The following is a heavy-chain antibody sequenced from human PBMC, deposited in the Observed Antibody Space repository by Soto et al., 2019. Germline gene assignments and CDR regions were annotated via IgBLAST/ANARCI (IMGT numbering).Heavy chain of an antibody. J-gene: IGHJ4*02. D-gene: IGHD3-9*01. Sequence: ASVKVSCKTSGYTFTSYAFSWVRQAPGQGLEWMGWINAYTDNTHYAQNFQGRVTMTTDTSTSTAYMELRSLKSDDTAVYYCASDGPYDILIGYQKGSLGFVYWGQ. CDR2: INAYTDNT. CDR1: GYTFTSYA. V-gene: IGHV1-18*01. CDR3: ASDGPYDILIGYQKGSLGFVY.